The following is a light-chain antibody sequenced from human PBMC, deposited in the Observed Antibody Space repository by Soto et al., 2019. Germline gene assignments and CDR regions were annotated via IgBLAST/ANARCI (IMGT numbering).Light chain of an antibody. CDR1: QSISSY. CDR3: QQSYSTPRT. Sequence: DIQMTQSPSSVSASVGDRVTITCRASQSISSYLNWYQQKPGKAPKLLIYAASSLQSGVPSRFSGSGSGTDFTLTISSLQPEDFATYYCQQSYSTPRTFGQWTKVDIK. V-gene: IGKV1-39*01. CDR2: AAS. J-gene: IGKJ1*01.